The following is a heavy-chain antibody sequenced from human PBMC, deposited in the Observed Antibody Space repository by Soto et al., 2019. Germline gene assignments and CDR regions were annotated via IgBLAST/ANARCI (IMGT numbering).Heavy chain of an antibody. J-gene: IGHJ6*03. CDR1: GYTFTGYY. CDR2: INPNSGGT. D-gene: IGHD2-8*01. CDR3: ARATEEVYARSAYSMDV. Sequence: QVQLVQSGAEVKKPGASVKVSCKASGYTFTGYYMHWVRQAPGQGLEWMGWINPNSGGTNYAQKFQGWVTMTRDTSISTACMEFSRVRSDDTAVYYCARATEEVYARSAYSMDVWGNGTTVTVSS. V-gene: IGHV1-2*04.